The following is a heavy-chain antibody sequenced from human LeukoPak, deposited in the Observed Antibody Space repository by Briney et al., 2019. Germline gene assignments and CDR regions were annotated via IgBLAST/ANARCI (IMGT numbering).Heavy chain of an antibody. D-gene: IGHD1-26*01. CDR3: ARGGSYWIYAFDI. Sequence: SETLSLTXTVSGGSISSSSYYWGWIRQPPGKGLEWIGSIYYSGSTYYNPSLKSRVTISVDTSKNQFSLKLSSVTAADTAVYYCARGGSYWIYAFDIWGQGTMVTVSS. V-gene: IGHV4-39*07. CDR1: GGSISSSSYY. CDR2: IYYSGST. J-gene: IGHJ3*02.